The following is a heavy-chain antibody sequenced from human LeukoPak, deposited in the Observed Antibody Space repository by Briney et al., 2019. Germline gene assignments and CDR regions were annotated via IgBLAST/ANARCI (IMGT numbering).Heavy chain of an antibody. CDR3: ARDQTPGSSSWWVGVNWFDP. CDR2: ISYDGSNK. CDR1: GFTFSSYA. V-gene: IGHV3-30*04. D-gene: IGHD6-13*01. J-gene: IGHJ5*02. Sequence: GGSLRLSCAASGFTFSSYAMHWVRQAPGKGLEWVAVISYDGSNKYYADSVKGRFTISRDNSKNTLYLQMNSLRAEDTAVYYCARDQTPGSSSWWVGVNWFDPWGQGTLVTVSS.